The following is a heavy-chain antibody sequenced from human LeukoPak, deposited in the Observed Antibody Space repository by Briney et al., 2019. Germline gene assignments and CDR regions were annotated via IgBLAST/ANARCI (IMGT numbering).Heavy chain of an antibody. CDR1: GFTFSSYS. CDR2: ISSSSSYI. V-gene: IGHV3-21*01. D-gene: IGHD1-26*01. CDR3: ARDEWGDAFDI. J-gene: IGHJ3*02. Sequence: GGSLRLSCAASGFTFSSYSMNWVRQAPGKGLEWVSSISSSSSYIHSADSVRGRFTTSRDNAKNSLFLQMTSLRAEDTAVYYCARDEWGDAFDIWGQGTMVTVFS.